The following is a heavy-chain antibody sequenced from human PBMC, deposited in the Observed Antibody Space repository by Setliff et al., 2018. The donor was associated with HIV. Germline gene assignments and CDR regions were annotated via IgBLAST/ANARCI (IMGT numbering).Heavy chain of an antibody. CDR3: ARETYYGSGSYLPTEYYYYYMDV. Sequence: GASVMVSCKASGGTFSSFAISWVRQAPGQGLEWMGGIIPIFGTANYAQKFQGRVTITTDESTTTAYMELRSLRSEDTAVYYCARETYYGSGSYLPTEYYYYYMDVWGKGTTVTVSS. CDR1: GGTFSSFA. D-gene: IGHD3-10*01. V-gene: IGHV1-69*05. J-gene: IGHJ6*03. CDR2: IIPIFGTA.